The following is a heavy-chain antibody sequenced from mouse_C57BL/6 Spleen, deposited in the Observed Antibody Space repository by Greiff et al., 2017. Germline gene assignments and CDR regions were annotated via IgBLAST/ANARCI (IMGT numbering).Heavy chain of an antibody. Sequence: QVQLQQSGPELVKPGASVKISCKASGYAFSSSWMNWVKQRPGKGLEWIGRIYPGDGDTNYNGKLKGKATLTADKSSSTAYMQLSSLTSEDSAVYFCARSGFYFDYWGQGTTLTVSS. CDR2: IYPGDGDT. J-gene: IGHJ2*01. CDR3: ARSGFYFDY. V-gene: IGHV1-82*01. CDR1: GYAFSSSW. D-gene: IGHD3-1*01.